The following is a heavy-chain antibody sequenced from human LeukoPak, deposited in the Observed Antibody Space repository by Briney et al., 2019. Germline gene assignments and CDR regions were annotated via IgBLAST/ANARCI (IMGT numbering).Heavy chain of an antibody. CDR3: TRNGDGLGY. J-gene: IGHJ4*02. CDR2: ISGSAGST. V-gene: IGHV3-23*01. D-gene: IGHD2-21*01. CDR1: GFTLTSYG. Sequence: GGSLRLSCPASGFTLTSYGMSWVRQAPGKGLEWVSGISGSAGSTHYADSVKGRFTISRDDSKNTLYLQMNSLSGEDTAVYYCTRNGDGLGYWGQGTLVTVSS.